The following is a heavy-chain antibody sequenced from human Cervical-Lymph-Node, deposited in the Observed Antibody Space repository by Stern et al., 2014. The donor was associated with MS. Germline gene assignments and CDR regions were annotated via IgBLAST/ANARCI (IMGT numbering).Heavy chain of an antibody. CDR2: ININTGNV. J-gene: IGHJ6*02. Sequence: QEQLVQSGSELKKPGASVKVSCRASGYKFGTSTMNWVRQAPGQGLEWMGWININTGNVRYAQGFTGRFVFSLDPSVNTAYLQISSLRADDTAVYYCARDYGMDVWGQGTTVTVSS. CDR3: ARDYGMDV. V-gene: IGHV7-4-1*02. CDR1: GYKFGTST.